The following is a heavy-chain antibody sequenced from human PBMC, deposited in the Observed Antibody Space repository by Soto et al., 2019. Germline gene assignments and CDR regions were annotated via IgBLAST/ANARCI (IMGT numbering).Heavy chain of an antibody. CDR2: IYYSGST. V-gene: IGHV4-31*03. D-gene: IGHD2-2*02. CDR1: GDSITRIGNY. J-gene: IGHJ4*02. CDR3: ASFNDRVQPATIVY. Sequence: QVQLQESGPGLVQPSQTLSLTCTVSGDSITRIGNYWTWVRQHPGKGLEWIGYIYYSGSTFYNPSLMSRLTISLDTSQNQFSLRLSSITAADTAVYYCASFNDRVQPATIVYWGQGTLVTVSS.